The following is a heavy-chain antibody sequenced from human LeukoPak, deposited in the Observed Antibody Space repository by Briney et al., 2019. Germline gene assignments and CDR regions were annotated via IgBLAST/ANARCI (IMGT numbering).Heavy chain of an antibody. D-gene: IGHD3-3*01. CDR1: GFTFSSYV. Sequence: GGSLTLSCAASGFTFSSYVMSWVRQAPGKGLEWVSGISSSGGSTYYADSVQGRFTISRDNSKNTLYLQINSLRAEDMAVYYCAKDLPKIAVFGALQHWGQGTLVSVSS. CDR2: ISSSGGST. V-gene: IGHV3-23*01. CDR3: AKDLPKIAVFGALQH. J-gene: IGHJ1*01.